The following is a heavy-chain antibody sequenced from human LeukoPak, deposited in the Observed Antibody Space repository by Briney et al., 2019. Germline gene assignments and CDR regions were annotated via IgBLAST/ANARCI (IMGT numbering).Heavy chain of an antibody. CDR2: INHNSGGT. J-gene: IGHJ4*02. D-gene: IGHD3-22*01. V-gene: IGHV1-2*02. Sequence: ASVKVSFKASGYTFTGYYMHWVRQAPGQGLEWMGWINHNSGGTNYAQKFQGRVTMNRDPSISTAYIELSRLRSDDTAVYYCARPQIKTGPYYYDSSGYYNFDYWGQGTLVTVSS. CDR3: ARPQIKTGPYYYDSSGYYNFDY. CDR1: GYTFTGYY.